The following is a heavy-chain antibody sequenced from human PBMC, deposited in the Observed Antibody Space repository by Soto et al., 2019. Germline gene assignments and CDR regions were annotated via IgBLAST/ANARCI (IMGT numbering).Heavy chain of an antibody. CDR2: ISSSSSYI. D-gene: IGHD3-22*01. Sequence: EVQLVESGGGLVKPGGSLRLSCAASGFTFSSYSMNWVRQAPGKGLEWVSSISSSSSYIYYADSVKGRFTIPRDNAKNSLYLQMNSLRAEDKAVYYCARDSGLKGNYDSRADWGQGTLVIVSS. CDR3: ARDSGLKGNYDSRAD. CDR1: GFTFSSYS. V-gene: IGHV3-21*01. J-gene: IGHJ4*02.